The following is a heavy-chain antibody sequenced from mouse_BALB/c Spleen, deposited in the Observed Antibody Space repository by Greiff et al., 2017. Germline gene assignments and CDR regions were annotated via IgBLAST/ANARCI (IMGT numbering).Heavy chain of an antibody. Sequence: EVKVVESGGGLVKPGGSLKLSCAASGFTFSSYAMSWVRQSPEKRLEWVAEISSGGSYTYYPDTVTGRFTISRDNAKNTLYLEMSSLRSEDTAMYYCARAMITTSGGWFAYWGQGTLVTVSA. V-gene: IGHV5-9-4*01. D-gene: IGHD2-4*01. CDR1: GFTFSSYA. CDR2: ISSGGSYT. J-gene: IGHJ3*01. CDR3: ARAMITTSGGWFAY.